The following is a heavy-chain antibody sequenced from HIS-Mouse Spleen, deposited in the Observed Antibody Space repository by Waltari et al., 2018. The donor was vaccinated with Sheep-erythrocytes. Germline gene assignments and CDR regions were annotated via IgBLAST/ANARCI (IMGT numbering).Heavy chain of an antibody. V-gene: IGHV3-30-3*01. CDR1: GFTFSSYA. CDR3: ASGYYDSSPFQH. Sequence: QVQLVESGGGVVQPGRSLRLSCAASGFTFSSYAMHWVRQAPGKVLGLVAVISYDGSNKYYADSVKGRFTISRDNSKNTLYLQMNSLRAEDTAVYYCASGYYDSSPFQHWGQGTLVTVSS. J-gene: IGHJ1*01. D-gene: IGHD3-22*01. CDR2: ISYDGSNK.